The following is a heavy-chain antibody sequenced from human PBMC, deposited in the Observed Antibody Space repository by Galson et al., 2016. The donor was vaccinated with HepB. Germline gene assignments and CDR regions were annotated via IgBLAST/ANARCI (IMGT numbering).Heavy chain of an antibody. CDR3: SAGNAVVVD. CDR2: IYSGGGT. D-gene: IGHD2-15*01. Sequence: SLRLSCAASGFSVSNNYMTWVRQAPGKGLEWVSLIYSGGGTSFADSVKGRFTISRDNSKNKLYLQMNSLRTEDAAIYYCSAGNAVVVDWGQGTLVTFSS. J-gene: IGHJ1*01. CDR1: GFSVSNNY. V-gene: IGHV3-53*01.